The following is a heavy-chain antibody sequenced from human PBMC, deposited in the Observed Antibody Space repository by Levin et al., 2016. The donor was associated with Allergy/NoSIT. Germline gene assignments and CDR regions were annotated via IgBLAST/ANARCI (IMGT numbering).Heavy chain of an antibody. CDR3: AKDPLGAVAGNYFDY. J-gene: IGHJ4*02. V-gene: IGHV1-69*13. CDR1: GGTFTNYG. Sequence: SVKVSCKASGGTFTNYGISWVRQAPGQGLEWMGGIIPMFGTADYAQKFQGRVTITADESTSTAYMELSSLRSEDTAVYYCAKDPLGAVAGNYFDYWGQGTLVTVSS. CDR2: IIPMFGTA. D-gene: IGHD6-19*01.